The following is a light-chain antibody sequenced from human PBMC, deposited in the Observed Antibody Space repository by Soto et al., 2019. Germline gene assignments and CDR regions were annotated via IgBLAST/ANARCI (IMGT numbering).Light chain of an antibody. V-gene: IGKV3-20*01. CDR2: STS. CDR3: HQFGDSPQT. Sequence: EIVLTQSPGTLSLSPGDRATLSCRARQSLSVSYIAWYQQKPGQAPRLLIYSTSTRAAGIPDRFTGRGSGTHFTLAISRLEPEDFAVYYCHQFGDSPQTFGQGTKVDIK. J-gene: IGKJ1*01. CDR1: QSLSVSY.